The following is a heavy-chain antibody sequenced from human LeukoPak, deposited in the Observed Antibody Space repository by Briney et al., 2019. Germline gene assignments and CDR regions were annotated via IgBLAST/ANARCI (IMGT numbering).Heavy chain of an antibody. V-gene: IGHV4-30-4*01. CDR2: IYYSGST. Sequence: SQTLSLTCTVSGGSISSGDYYWSWIRQPPGKGLEWIGYIYYSGSTYYNPSLKSRVTISVDTSKNQFSLKLSSVTAADTAVYYCARQYSISGSHDYWGRGTLVTVSS. CDR3: ARQYSISGSHDY. D-gene: IGHD3-22*01. CDR1: GGSISSGDYY. J-gene: IGHJ4*02.